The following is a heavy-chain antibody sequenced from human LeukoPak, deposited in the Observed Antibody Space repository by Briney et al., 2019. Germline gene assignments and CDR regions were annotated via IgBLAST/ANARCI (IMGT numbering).Heavy chain of an antibody. Sequence: PGGSLRLSCAASGFTFSSYSMNWLRQAPGKGLEWVSSISSSSSYIYYADSVKGRFTISRDNAKNSVYLQMNSLRAEATAVYYCARGAAVAAPPSGYWGQGTLVTVSS. CDR1: GFTFSSYS. D-gene: IGHD6-19*01. CDR3: ARGAAVAAPPSGY. CDR2: ISSSSSYI. J-gene: IGHJ4*02. V-gene: IGHV3-21*01.